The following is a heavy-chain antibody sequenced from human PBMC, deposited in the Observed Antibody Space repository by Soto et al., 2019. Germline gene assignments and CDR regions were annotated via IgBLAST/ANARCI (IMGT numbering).Heavy chain of an antibody. CDR2: ISSSSSYI. CDR1: GFSFSTYS. D-gene: IGHD6-13*01. J-gene: IGHJ6*02. Sequence: GGSLRLSCEVYGFSFSTYSMNWVRQAPGKGLEWVSSISSSSSYIYYADSVKGRFTISRDNAKNSLYLQMNSLRAEDTAVYYCARDRDSSSGTHFLGYLHGMDVWGQGTTVTVSS. V-gene: IGHV3-21*01. CDR3: ARDRDSSSGTHFLGYLHGMDV.